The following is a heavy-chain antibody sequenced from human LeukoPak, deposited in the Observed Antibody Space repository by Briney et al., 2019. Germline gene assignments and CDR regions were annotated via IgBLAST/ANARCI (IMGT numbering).Heavy chain of an antibody. D-gene: IGHD3-10*01. CDR2: IRYDGSNK. J-gene: IGHJ5*02. Sequence: AFIRYDGSNKYYADSVKGRFTISRDNSKNTLYLQMNSLRAEDTAVYYCAKDSGVFPNWFDPWGQGTLVTVSS. CDR3: AKDSGVFPNWFDP. V-gene: IGHV3-30*02.